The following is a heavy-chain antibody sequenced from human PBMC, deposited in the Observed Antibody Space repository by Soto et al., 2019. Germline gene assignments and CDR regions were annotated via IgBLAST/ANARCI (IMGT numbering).Heavy chain of an antibody. CDR2: ISAYNGNT. J-gene: IGHJ6*03. CDR3: ARGPPRHHYYYYYYMDV. CDR1: GYTFTSYG. Sequence: QVQLVQSGAEVKKPGASVKVSCKASGYTFTSYGISWVRQAPGQGLEWMGWISAYNGNTNYAQKLQGRVTMTTDTATSTAYMELRSLRSDDTAVYYCARGPPRHHYYYYYYMDVWGKGTTVTVSS. V-gene: IGHV1-18*01.